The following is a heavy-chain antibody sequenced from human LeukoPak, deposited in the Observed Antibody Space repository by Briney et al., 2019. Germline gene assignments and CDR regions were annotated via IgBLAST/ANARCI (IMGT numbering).Heavy chain of an antibody. CDR1: GGSFSGYY. Sequence: SETLSLTCAVYGGSFSGYYWSWVRQPPGKGLEWIGEINHSGSANYNPSLKSRVTISVDTSKNQFSLKLSSVTAADTAVYYCAREYYYDSSGYEPLDAFDIWGQGTMVTVSS. CDR3: AREYYYDSSGYEPLDAFDI. J-gene: IGHJ3*02. CDR2: INHSGSA. D-gene: IGHD3-22*01. V-gene: IGHV4-34*01.